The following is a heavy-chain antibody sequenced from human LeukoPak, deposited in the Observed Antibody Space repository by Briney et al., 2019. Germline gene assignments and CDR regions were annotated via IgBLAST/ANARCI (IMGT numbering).Heavy chain of an antibody. D-gene: IGHD4-11*01. J-gene: IGHJ4*02. V-gene: IGHV3-30*18. CDR3: AKFGDYSNSD. Sequence: GGSLRLSCAASGFTFSSYGMHWVRQAPGKGLEWVAVISYDGSNKYYADSVKGRFTISRDNSKNTLYLQMNSLRAEDTAVYYCAKFGDYSNSDWGQGTLVTVSS. CDR1: GFTFSSYG. CDR2: ISYDGSNK.